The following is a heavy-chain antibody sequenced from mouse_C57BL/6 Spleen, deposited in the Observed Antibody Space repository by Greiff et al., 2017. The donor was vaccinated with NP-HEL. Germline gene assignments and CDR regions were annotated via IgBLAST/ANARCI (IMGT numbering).Heavy chain of an antibody. V-gene: IGHV1-54*01. Sequence: VQLQQSGAELVRPGTSVKVSCKASGYAFTNYLIEWVKQRPGQGLEWIGVINPGSGGTNYNEKFKGKATLTADKSFSTAYMQLSSLTSEDSAVYFCARMEEGYAMDYWGQGTSVTVSS. CDR1: GYAFTNYL. J-gene: IGHJ4*01. CDR2: INPGSGGT. CDR3: ARMEEGYAMDY.